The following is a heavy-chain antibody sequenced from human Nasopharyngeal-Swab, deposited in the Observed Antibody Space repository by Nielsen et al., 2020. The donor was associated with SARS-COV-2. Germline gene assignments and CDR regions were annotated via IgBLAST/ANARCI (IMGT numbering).Heavy chain of an antibody. V-gene: IGHV4-34*01. CDR1: GGSFSGYY. Sequence: SETLSLTCAVYGGSFSGYYWSWIRQPPGKGLEWIGEINHSGSTNYNPSLKSRVTISVDTSKNQFSLKPSSVTAADTAVYYCARDSSIAAAGTDSAFDIWGQGTMVTVSS. CDR2: INHSGST. D-gene: IGHD6-13*01. J-gene: IGHJ3*02. CDR3: ARDSSIAAAGTDSAFDI.